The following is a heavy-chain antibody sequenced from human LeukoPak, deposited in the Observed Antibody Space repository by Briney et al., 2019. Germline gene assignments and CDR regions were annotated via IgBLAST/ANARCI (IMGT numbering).Heavy chain of an antibody. CDR1: GGSFSGYY. J-gene: IGHJ5*02. V-gene: IGHV4-34*01. D-gene: IGHD5-18*01. CDR2: INHSGST. CDR3: ARGGYTTVDTAMVRNWFDP. Sequence: SETLSLTCAVYGGSFSGYYWSWIRQPPGKGLEWIGEINHSGSTNYNPSLKSRVTISVDTSKNQFSLKLSSVTAADTAVYYCARGGYTTVDTAMVRNWFDPWGRGTLVTVSS.